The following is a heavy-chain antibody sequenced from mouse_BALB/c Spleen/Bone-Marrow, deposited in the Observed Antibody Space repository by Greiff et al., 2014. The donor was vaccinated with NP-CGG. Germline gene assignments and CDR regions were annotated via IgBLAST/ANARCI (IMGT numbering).Heavy chain of an antibody. Sequence: QVQLQQSGAELARPGASVKLSCKASGYTFTDYYINWVKQRTGQGLEWIGEIYPGSGNTYYNEKFKGKATLTADKSSSTAYMQLSSLTSEDSAVYFFARSAYYGNYLDYWGQGTTLTVSS. V-gene: IGHV1-77*01. D-gene: IGHD2-10*01. J-gene: IGHJ2*01. CDR2: IYPGSGNT. CDR3: ARSAYYGNYLDY. CDR1: GYTFTDYY.